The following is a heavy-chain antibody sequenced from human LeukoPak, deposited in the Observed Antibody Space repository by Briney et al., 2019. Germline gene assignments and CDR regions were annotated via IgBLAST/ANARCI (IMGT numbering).Heavy chain of an antibody. CDR1: GFTFSSYA. CDR3: AKASGYCSGGSCYSGDSYFDY. D-gene: IGHD2-15*01. Sequence: GPLRLSCAASGFTFSSYAMSWVRQAPGKGLGWVSAISGSGGSTYYADSVKGRFTISRENSKNTLYLQMNSLRAEDTAVYYCAKASGYCSGGSCYSGDSYFDYWGQGTLVTVSS. V-gene: IGHV3-23*01. CDR2: ISGSGGST. J-gene: IGHJ4*02.